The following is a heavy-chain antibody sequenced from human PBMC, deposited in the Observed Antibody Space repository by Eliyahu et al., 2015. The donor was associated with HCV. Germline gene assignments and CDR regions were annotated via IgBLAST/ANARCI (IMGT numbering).Heavy chain of an antibody. V-gene: IGHV3-21*01. D-gene: IGHD2-21*02. CDR2: ITGNSRFV. J-gene: IGHJ1*01. CDR1: GFTFSNFS. Sequence: EVQLVESGGGLVKPGGSLRLSCAASGFTFSNFSMTWVRQAPGKGLEWVSSITGNSRFVYYAASLKGRFTISRDNSRNSLYLQMYGLTAEDTAVYYCARPQAEMTAIAAYWGQGTLVTVSS. CDR3: ARPQAEMTAIAAY.